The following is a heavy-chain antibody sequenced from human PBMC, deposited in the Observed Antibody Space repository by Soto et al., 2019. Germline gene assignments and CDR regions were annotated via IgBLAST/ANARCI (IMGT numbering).Heavy chain of an antibody. CDR2: INHSGST. CDR3: ARATYWYYDFWSGYYGMDV. V-gene: IGHV4-34*01. CDR1: GGSVSGYY. D-gene: IGHD3-3*01. J-gene: IGHJ6*02. Sequence: SETLSLTCAVYGGSVSGYYWSWIRQPPGKGLEWIGEINHSGSTNYNPSLKSRVTISVDTSKNQFSLKLSSVTAADTAVYYCARATYWYYDFWSGYYGMDVWGQGTTVTVSS.